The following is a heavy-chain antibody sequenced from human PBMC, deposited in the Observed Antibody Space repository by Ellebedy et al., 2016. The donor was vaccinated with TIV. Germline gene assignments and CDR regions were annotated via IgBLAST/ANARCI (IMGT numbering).Heavy chain of an antibody. CDR3: ARVKAYSAFDI. V-gene: IGHV1-3*01. D-gene: IGHD2-15*01. Sequence: AASVKVSCKASGYIVTNHAIHWVRQAPGQSFEWMGWIYPANGDTKYSQQFQGRVTFTSDTSASTAYMELSSLRSEDTAVYYCARVKAYSAFDIWGQGTRVTVSS. CDR1: GYIVTNHA. J-gene: IGHJ3*02. CDR2: IYPANGDT.